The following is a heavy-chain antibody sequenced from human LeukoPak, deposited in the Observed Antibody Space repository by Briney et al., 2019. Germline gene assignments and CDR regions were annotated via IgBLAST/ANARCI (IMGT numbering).Heavy chain of an antibody. CDR2: ISAYNGNT. CDR1: GYTFTSYG. J-gene: IGHJ6*02. CDR3: ARDTNYGDSYYYYYYGMDV. V-gene: IGHV1-18*01. D-gene: IGHD4-17*01. Sequence: ASVKVSCKASGYTFTSYGISWVRQAPGQGLEWMGWISAYNGNTNYAQKLQGRVTMTTDTSTSTAYMELGSLRSDDTAVYYCARDTNYGDSYYYYYYGMDVWGQGTTVTVSS.